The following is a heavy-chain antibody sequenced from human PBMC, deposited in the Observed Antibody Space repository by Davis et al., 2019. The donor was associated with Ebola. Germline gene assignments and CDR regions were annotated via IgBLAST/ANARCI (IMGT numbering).Heavy chain of an antibody. CDR3: AQDTGVEMAAISN. CDR1: GFTFSSYG. V-gene: IGHV3-30*18. CDR2: ISYDGSNK. J-gene: IGHJ4*02. D-gene: IGHD5-24*01. Sequence: GESLKISCAASGFTFSSYGMHWVRQAPGKGLEWVAVISYDGSNKYYADSVKGRFTISRDNPRSTVSLQMTSLRPEDTALYYCAQDTGVEMAAISNWGQGTLVLVSS.